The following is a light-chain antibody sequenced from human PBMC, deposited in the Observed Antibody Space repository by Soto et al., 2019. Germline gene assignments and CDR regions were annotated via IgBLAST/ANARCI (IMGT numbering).Light chain of an antibody. J-gene: IGKJ4*01. CDR3: QQSYSSLT. Sequence: DIQMTQSPSSLSASVGDRVTITCRASQTLNNSLSWYHQKPGKAPKLLLYAASTLQSGVPSRFSGSGSGTHFTLTISGLQPEDFVTYYCQQSYSSLTFGGGTKVAI. CDR2: AAS. V-gene: IGKV1-39*01. CDR1: QTLNNS.